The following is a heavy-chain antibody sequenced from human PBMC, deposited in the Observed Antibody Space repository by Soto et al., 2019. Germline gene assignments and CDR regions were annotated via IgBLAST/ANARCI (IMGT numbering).Heavy chain of an antibody. D-gene: IGHD7-27*01. V-gene: IGHV4-30-4*01. J-gene: IGHJ4*02. Sequence: PSETLSLTCTVSGGSISGADYYWSWIRQPPGKGLEWIGYIFYSGSTYYSPSLKSRVTVLVDTSKNHFSLKLSSVSAADTAVYYCARGPSGDKVDYWGQGTLVTVSS. CDR2: IFYSGST. CDR3: ARGPSGDKVDY. CDR1: GGSISGADYY.